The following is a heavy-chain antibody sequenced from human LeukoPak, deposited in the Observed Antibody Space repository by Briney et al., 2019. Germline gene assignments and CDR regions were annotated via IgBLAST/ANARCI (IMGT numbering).Heavy chain of an antibody. Sequence: GGSLRLSCAASGFIFSSYAMSWVRQAPGKGLEWVSYGGSGGSTYYADSVKGRFTVSRDNSKSTLYLQMNSLTAEDTTVYYCAKMRGQYYHSYYMDAWGKGTTVTVSS. J-gene: IGHJ6*03. CDR1: GFIFSSYA. V-gene: IGHV3-23*01. CDR2: GGSGGST. CDR3: AKMRGQYYHSYYMDA.